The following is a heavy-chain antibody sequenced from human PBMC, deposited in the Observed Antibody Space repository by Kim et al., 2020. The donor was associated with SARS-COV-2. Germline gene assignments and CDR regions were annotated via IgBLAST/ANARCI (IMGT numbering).Heavy chain of an antibody. D-gene: IGHD3-10*01. J-gene: IGHJ4*02. Sequence: KSAEKLQGRVTITRDTSASTAYMELSSLRSEDTALYYCARATGSGSYLLDFWGQGTLVTVSS. CDR3: ARATGSGSYLLDF. V-gene: IGHV1-3*01.